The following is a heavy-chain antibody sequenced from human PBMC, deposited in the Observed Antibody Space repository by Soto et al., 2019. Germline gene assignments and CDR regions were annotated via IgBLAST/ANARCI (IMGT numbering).Heavy chain of an antibody. V-gene: IGHV1-2*04. CDR2: INPNSGGT. Sequence: QVPLVQSGAEVKKPGASVKVSCKASGYTFTGYYMHWVRQAPGQGLEWMGWINPNSGGTNYAQKFQGWVTMTRDTSISTAYMELSRLRSDDTAVYYCARDVTIFGVVKYYFDYWGQGTLVTVSS. CDR3: ARDVTIFGVVKYYFDY. D-gene: IGHD3-3*01. J-gene: IGHJ4*02. CDR1: GYTFTGYY.